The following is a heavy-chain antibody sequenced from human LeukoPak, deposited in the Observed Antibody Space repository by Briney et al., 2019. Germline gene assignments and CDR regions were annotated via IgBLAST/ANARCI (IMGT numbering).Heavy chain of an antibody. Sequence: GGSLRLSCTASGFTLSSYAMSWVRQAPGEGLEWVSTISGSADNTNYAEAVKGRFTISRDNTKNLLYLQMSSLRAEDTAVYYCATDRGWRTSGYYLYYFEYWGQGTLVTFSS. J-gene: IGHJ4*02. D-gene: IGHD3-3*01. CDR2: ISGSADNT. V-gene: IGHV3-23*01. CDR1: GFTLSSYA. CDR3: ATDRGWRTSGYYLYYFEY.